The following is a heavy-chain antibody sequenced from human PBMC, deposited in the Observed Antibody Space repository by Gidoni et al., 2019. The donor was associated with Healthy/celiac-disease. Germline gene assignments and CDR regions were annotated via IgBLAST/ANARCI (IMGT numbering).Heavy chain of an antibody. J-gene: IGHJ5*02. Sequence: VQLVQSGAEVKKPGSTVKVSCKASGGTFSSYAISWVRQAPGQGLEWMGRIIPILGIANYAQKFQGRVTITAAKSTSTAYMELSSLRSEDTAVYYCARGRLECSGGSCYTNWFDPWGQGTLVTVSS. D-gene: IGHD2-15*01. CDR1: GGTFSSYA. V-gene: IGHV1-69*04. CDR3: ARGRLECSGGSCYTNWFDP. CDR2: IIPILGIA.